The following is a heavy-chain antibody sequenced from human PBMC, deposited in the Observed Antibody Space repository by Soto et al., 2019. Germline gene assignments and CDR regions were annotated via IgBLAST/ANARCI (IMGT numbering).Heavy chain of an antibody. Sequence: QVHLIQSGAEVKKPGSSVKVSCKAAGGTFNTYTLFWVRQAPGHGLEWMGRIIPMLPVTNSAPKFQGRLTLTAHKSTGTAFMELTSLTSDDTAVYYCSSGSWSAETFDVWGQGTMVTVSS. CDR2: IIPMLPVT. J-gene: IGHJ3*01. CDR1: GGTFNTYT. D-gene: IGHD2-2*01. CDR3: SSGSWSAETFDV. V-gene: IGHV1-69*02.